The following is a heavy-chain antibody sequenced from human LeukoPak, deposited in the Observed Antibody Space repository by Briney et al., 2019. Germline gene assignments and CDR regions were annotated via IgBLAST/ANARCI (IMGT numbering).Heavy chain of an antibody. Sequence: WGSLRLSCAASGFTFSSYSMNWVRQAPGNWLEWVAVIGYDGSNKYYADSVKGRFTISRDNSKNPLYLQMNSLRSEDTAVYYCARARYYDILTGHTSPLYFMDVWGKGTTVTVSS. CDR1: GFTFSSYS. D-gene: IGHD3-9*01. CDR2: IGYDGSNK. V-gene: IGHV3-33*08. CDR3: ARARYYDILTGHTSPLYFMDV. J-gene: IGHJ6*03.